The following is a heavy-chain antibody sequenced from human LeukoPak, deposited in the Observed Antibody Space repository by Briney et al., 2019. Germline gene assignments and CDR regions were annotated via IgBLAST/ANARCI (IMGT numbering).Heavy chain of an antibody. CDR1: GGSISSGDYY. CDR2: IYYSGST. V-gene: IGHV4-30-4*01. CDR3: AKAMDSSGYPFDY. D-gene: IGHD3-22*01. Sequence: PSQTLSLTCTVSGGSISSGDYYWSWIRQPPGKGLEWIGYIYYSGSTYYNPSLKSRVTISVDTSKNQFSLQLSSVTAADTAVYYCAKAMDSSGYPFDYWGQGTLVTVSS. J-gene: IGHJ4*02.